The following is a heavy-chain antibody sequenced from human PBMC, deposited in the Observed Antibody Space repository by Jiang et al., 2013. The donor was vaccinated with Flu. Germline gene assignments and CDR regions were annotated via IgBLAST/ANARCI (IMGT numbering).Heavy chain of an antibody. Sequence: GAEVKKPGASVKVSCKASGYTFTNYGIVWVRQATGQGLEWMGWMNPNSGNTGYAQKFQGRVTMSRNTSISTAYMELSSLRSEDTAVYYCARGRYPATVITGRYYFDYWGQGTLVAVSS. CDR3: ARGRYPATVITGRYYFDY. CDR1: GYTFTNYG. D-gene: IGHD1-20*01. V-gene: IGHV1-8*02. J-gene: IGHJ4*02. CDR2: MNPNSGNT.